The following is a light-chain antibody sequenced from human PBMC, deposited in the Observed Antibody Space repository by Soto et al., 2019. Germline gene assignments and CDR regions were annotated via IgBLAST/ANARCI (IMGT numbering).Light chain of an antibody. V-gene: IGKV3-11*01. Sequence: ESVLTQSPATLSLSPGERATLSCRASPSVSNSLAWYQHKPGQAPRLLIYDAFNRATGVPTRFSGSGSGTDFTLTISSLQPDDFATYYCQQYNSYSRYTFGQGTKLEIK. CDR1: PSVSNS. CDR3: QQYNSYSRYT. CDR2: DAF. J-gene: IGKJ2*01.